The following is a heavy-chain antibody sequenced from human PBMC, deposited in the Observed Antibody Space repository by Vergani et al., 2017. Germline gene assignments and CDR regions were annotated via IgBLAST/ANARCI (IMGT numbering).Heavy chain of an antibody. D-gene: IGHD1-26*01. Sequence: QEQLLQSGGGVVQPGGSLRLSCIGSGYTFGHFDMHWVRQAPGKGLAWVAFIRNDGSTPQYIDSVKGRFTISRDNSKDTLFLQMNGLRPEDTGTYFCAKKGGSLYYYGVDVWGQGTTITVSS. CDR3: AKKGGSLYYYGVDV. CDR2: IRNDGSTP. CDR1: GYTFGHFD. J-gene: IGHJ6*02. V-gene: IGHV3-30*02.